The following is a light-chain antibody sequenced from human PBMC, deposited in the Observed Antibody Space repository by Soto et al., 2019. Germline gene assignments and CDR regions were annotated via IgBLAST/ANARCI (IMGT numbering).Light chain of an antibody. V-gene: IGLV2-8*01. CDR3: SSHAGGDNPFV. CDR1: SSDVGGYNY. Sequence: QSALTQPPSASGSPGQSVTISCTGTSSDVGGYNYVSWYQQHPGKAPKVMIYDVNKRPSGVPDRYSGSKSGNTASLTVSGLLAEDEAGYYGSSHAGGDNPFVFGTGTKLPVL. CDR2: DVN. J-gene: IGLJ1*01.